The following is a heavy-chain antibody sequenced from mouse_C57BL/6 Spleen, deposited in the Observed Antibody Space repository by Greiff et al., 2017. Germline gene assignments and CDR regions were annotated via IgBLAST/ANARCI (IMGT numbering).Heavy chain of an antibody. V-gene: IGHV5-17*01. CDR1: GFTFSDYG. J-gene: IGHJ4*01. CDR3: ARGYFGYYAMDY. Sequence: EVHLVESGGGLVKPGGSLKLSCAASGFTFSDYGMHWVRQAPEKGLEWVAYISSGSSTIYYADTVKGRSTISRDNAKNTLFLQMTSLRSEDTAMYYWARGYFGYYAMDYWGQGTSVTVSS. D-gene: IGHD2-14*01. CDR2: ISSGSSTI.